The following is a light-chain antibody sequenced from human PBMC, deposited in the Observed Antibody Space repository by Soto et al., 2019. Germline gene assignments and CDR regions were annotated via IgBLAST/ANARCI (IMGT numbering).Light chain of an antibody. Sequence: QSALTQPASVSGSPGQSITISCTGTTSDVSIYNYVSWYQQHPGKAPKPMIYGVSNRPSGVSNRFSGAKSGHTASLTISGLQVEDEADYYCCSYTSSTNYVFGPGTKLTVL. V-gene: IGLV2-14*01. CDR2: GVS. CDR3: CSYTSSTNYV. CDR1: TSDVSIYNY. J-gene: IGLJ1*01.